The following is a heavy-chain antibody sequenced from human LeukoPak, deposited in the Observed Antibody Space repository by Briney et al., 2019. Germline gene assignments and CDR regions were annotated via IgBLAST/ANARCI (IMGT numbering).Heavy chain of an antibody. D-gene: IGHD3-10*01. J-gene: IGHJ6*04. V-gene: IGHV3-23*01. CDR1: GFTFSSYA. CDR2: ISGSGSDT. Sequence: PGGSLRLSCSASGFTFSSYAMSWVRQAPGKGLEWVSVISGSGSDTNYADSVKGRFTISRDKSKNTLYLQMNSLRGEDTAVYFCAKDRLTLVRGVDVWGRGTTVTVSS. CDR3: AKDRLTLVRGVDV.